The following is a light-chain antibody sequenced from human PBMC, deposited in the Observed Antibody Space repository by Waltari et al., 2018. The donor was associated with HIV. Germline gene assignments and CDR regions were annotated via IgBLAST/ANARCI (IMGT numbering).Light chain of an antibody. CDR2: DVS. CDR3: SSYASGSSIWV. V-gene: IGLV2-14*03. CDR1: SGYIGCYNY. J-gene: IGLJ3*02. Sequence: QSALTPPAPVSGSPGQSITISCTVTSGYIGCYNYFSRYQKHPDKAPKVLIYDVSNVPSGVSTRFYGSKSGNTASLTISGLQAEDEAEYYCSSYASGSSIWVFGGGTKLTVL.